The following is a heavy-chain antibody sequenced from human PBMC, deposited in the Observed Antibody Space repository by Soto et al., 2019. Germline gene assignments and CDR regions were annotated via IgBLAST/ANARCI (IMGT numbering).Heavy chain of an antibody. Sequence: QVQLQESGPGLVKPSQTLSLTCTVSGGSISSGGYYWSWIRQHPGKCLEWIGYIYYSGSTYYNPSLKSRVTRSVDTSKNLFSLKLSSVTAADTAVYYCARDNSNDRGRGVYFDYWGQGTLVTVSS. CDR2: IYYSGST. CDR3: ARDNSNDRGRGVYFDY. CDR1: GGSISSGGYY. V-gene: IGHV4-31*03. J-gene: IGHJ4*02. D-gene: IGHD1-20*01.